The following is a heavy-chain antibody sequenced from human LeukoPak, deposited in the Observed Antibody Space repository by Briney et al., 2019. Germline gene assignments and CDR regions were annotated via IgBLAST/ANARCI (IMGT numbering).Heavy chain of an antibody. CDR2: IYYSGST. Sequence: PSETLSLTCTVSGGSISSGDCYWSWIRQPPGKGLEWIGYIYYSGSTYYNPSLKSRVTISVDTSKNQFSLKLSSVTAADTAVYYCARAPYYYDSSGYHFDYWGQGTLVTVSS. J-gene: IGHJ4*02. V-gene: IGHV4-30-4*01. CDR3: ARAPYYYDSSGYHFDY. D-gene: IGHD3-22*01. CDR1: GGSISSGDCY.